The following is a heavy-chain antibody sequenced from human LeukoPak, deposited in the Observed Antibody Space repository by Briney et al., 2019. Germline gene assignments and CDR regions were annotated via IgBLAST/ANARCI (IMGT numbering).Heavy chain of an antibody. CDR1: GYSISSGYY. D-gene: IGHD6-13*01. CDR2: IYHSGST. J-gene: IGHJ4*02. V-gene: IGHV4-38-2*01. Sequence: RPSETLSLTCAVSGYSISSGYYWGWIRQPPGKGLEWIGSIYHSGSTYYSPSLKSRVTISVDTSKNQFSLKLSSVTAADTAVYYCAREGIAAPGTVHWGQGTLVTVSS. CDR3: AREGIAAPGTVH.